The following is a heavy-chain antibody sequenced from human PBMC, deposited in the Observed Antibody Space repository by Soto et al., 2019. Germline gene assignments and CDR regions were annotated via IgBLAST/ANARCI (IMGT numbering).Heavy chain of an antibody. V-gene: IGHV1-69*13. D-gene: IGHD3-16*02. CDR1: GGTFTNYA. J-gene: IGHJ4*02. Sequence: GASVKVSCKASGGTFTNYAISWVRQAPGQGLEWMGGIIPVYGTANYAQKFQGRVTIVADGSTSTSYMELSSLRSEDTAVYYCARGGARYDYVWGSYRYTPPFDYWGQGSQVTVSS. CDR2: IIPVYGTA. CDR3: ARGGARYDYVWGSYRYTPPFDY.